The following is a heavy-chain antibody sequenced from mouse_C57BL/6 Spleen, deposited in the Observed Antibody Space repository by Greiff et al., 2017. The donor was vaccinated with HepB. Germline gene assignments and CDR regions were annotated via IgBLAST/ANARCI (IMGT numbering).Heavy chain of an antibody. CDR3: ARWYYGSSGDFDV. J-gene: IGHJ1*03. D-gene: IGHD1-1*01. Sequence: DVKLQESGPGLVKPSQSLSLTCSVTGYSITSGYYWNWIRQFPGNKLEWMGYISYDGSNNYNPSLKNRISITRDTSKNQFFLKLNSVTTEDTATYYCARWYYGSSGDFDVWGTGTTVTVSS. V-gene: IGHV3-6*01. CDR2: ISYDGSN. CDR1: GYSITSGYY.